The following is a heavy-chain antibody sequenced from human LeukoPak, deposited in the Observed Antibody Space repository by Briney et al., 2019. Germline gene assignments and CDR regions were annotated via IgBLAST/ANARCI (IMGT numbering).Heavy chain of an antibody. CDR1: GFTFSNYG. J-gene: IGHJ4*02. D-gene: IGHD3-10*01. Sequence: PGGSLRLSCEASGFTFSNYGMAWVRQTPGKGLEWLSFIRYDGANRYYAESVKGRFTISRDNSRNTLYLQMNSLRAEDTAVYYCAKDRGIISDYWGQGTLVTVSS. CDR3: AKDRGIISDY. V-gene: IGHV3-30*02. CDR2: IRYDGANR.